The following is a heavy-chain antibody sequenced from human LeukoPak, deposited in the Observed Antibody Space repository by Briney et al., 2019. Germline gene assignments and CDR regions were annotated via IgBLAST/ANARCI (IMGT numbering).Heavy chain of an antibody. Sequence: SETLSLTCTVSGGSISSSSYYWGWIRQPPGKGLEWIGSIYYSGSTYYNPSLKIRVTISVDTSKNQFSLKLSSVTAADTAVYYCARCPNYDILTGYYPPRDYYYYMDVWGKGTTVTVSS. V-gene: IGHV4-39*01. CDR1: GGSISSSSYY. CDR2: IYYSGST. CDR3: ARCPNYDILTGYYPPRDYYYYMDV. J-gene: IGHJ6*03. D-gene: IGHD3-9*01.